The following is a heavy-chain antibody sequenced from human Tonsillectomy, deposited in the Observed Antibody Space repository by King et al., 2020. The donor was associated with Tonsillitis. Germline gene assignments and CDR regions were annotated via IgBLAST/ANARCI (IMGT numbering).Heavy chain of an antibody. CDR3: ARDGYSTTWYYFDC. J-gene: IGHJ4*02. CDR2: ISYDGTNK. D-gene: IGHD6-13*01. Sequence: QVQLVESGGGVVQPGRSLRLSCAASGFTFSTYAMHWVRQAPGKGLEGVAVISYDGTNKYYAESVKGRFTISRENSKNTLYLQMNSLRPEDTAVYYGARDGYSTTWYYFDCWGQGSLVTVSS. V-gene: IGHV3-30-3*01. CDR1: GFTFSTYA.